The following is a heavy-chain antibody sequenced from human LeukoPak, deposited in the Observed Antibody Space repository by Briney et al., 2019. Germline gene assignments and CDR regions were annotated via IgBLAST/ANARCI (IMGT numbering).Heavy chain of an antibody. D-gene: IGHD3-9*01. Sequence: SETLSLTCTVSGGYISSYYWSWIRQPPGKGLEWMGYIYNRGSTNYNPSLKSRVTISVDTSKNQFSLKLSSVTAADTAVYYCARSYYDILTGYLSPSDAFDIWGQGTMVTVSS. CDR1: GGYISSYY. CDR3: ARSYYDILTGYLSPSDAFDI. CDR2: IYNRGST. J-gene: IGHJ3*02. V-gene: IGHV4-59*01.